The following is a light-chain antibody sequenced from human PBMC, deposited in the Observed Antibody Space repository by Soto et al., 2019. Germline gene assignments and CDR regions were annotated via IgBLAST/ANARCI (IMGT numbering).Light chain of an antibody. J-gene: IGKJ2*01. Sequence: EIVMTQSPATLSVSPGGSATLSCRASQHVRSNFAWYRQKPGQAPTLLIYRATTRTTGITARFSGSGSGTDVNLKIISLQNEDFSIYYWQPYNNWTYTFGQRTKLDIK. CDR3: QPYNNWTYT. CDR2: RAT. CDR1: QHVRSN. V-gene: IGKV3-15*01.